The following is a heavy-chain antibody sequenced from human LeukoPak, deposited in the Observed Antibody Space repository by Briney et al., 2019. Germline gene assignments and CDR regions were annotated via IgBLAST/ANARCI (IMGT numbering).Heavy chain of an antibody. J-gene: IGHJ6*02. V-gene: IGHV4-59*11. CDR2: IHYTGKP. CDR3: ARFGVDYDMDV. CDR1: GVSISGHS. D-gene: IGHD3-16*01. Sequence: PSETLSLTCSVSGVSISGHSWTWLRQPPGKGLEWIGHIHYTGKPDYNPSRKRRITISVDTSKNQVSLQVSSVTAADSAIYYCARFGVDYDMDVWGHGTTVTVFS.